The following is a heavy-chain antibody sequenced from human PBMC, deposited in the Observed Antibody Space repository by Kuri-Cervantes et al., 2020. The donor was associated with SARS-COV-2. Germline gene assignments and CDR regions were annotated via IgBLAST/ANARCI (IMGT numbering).Heavy chain of an antibody. Sequence: LETLSLTCAVSGGSFTSYYWSWIRQTPGKGLEWIGEINHRGAPTYNPSLLSRVTISVDTSKSQFSLKLSSVTAADTAVYYCARGGYSSSSWNYYYYMDVWGKGTTVTVSS. V-gene: IGHV4-34*01. CDR2: INHRGAP. CDR1: GGSFTSYY. J-gene: IGHJ6*03. CDR3: ARGGYSSSSWNYYYYMDV. D-gene: IGHD6-13*01.